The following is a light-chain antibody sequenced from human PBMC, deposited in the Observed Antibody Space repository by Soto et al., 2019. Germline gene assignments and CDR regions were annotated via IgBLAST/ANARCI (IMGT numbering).Light chain of an antibody. CDR3: SSYTSSSTQV. CDR1: SSDVGGYNY. V-gene: IGLV2-14*03. J-gene: IGLJ2*01. Sequence: QSALTQPASVSGSPGQSITISCTGTSSDVGGYNYVSWYQQHPHPGKAPKLVIYDVGNRPSGVSNRFSGSKSGNTASLTISGLQAEDEADYYCSSYTSSSTQVFGGGTKLTVL. CDR2: DVG.